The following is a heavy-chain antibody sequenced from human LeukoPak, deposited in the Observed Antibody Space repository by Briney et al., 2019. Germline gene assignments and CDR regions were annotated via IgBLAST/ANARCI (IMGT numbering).Heavy chain of an antibody. J-gene: IGHJ4*02. D-gene: IGHD3-3*01. CDR1: GFTFRNAW. V-gene: IGHV3-15*07. Sequence: GGPLSLSCAASGFTFRNAWMNWFRQAPGRGLKWVARIKSKTDGGTTDYAAPVKGRFTISRDDSKNTLYLQMNSLKTEDTAVYYCTTDKGLEWLLPFDYWGQGTLVTVSS. CDR3: TTDKGLEWLLPFDY. CDR2: IKSKTDGGTT.